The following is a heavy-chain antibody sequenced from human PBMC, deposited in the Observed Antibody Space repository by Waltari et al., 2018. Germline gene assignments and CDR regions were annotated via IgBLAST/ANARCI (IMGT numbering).Heavy chain of an antibody. V-gene: IGHV1-24*01. CDR2: FDPEDVET. CDR1: GYTLTELS. Sequence: QVQLVQSGAEVKKPGASVKVSCKVSGYTLTELSMHWVRQAPGKGLEWMGGFDPEDVETIYAQKFQGRVTMTEDTSTDTAYMELSSMRSEDTAVYYCATGARGIGSSWPPPLDYWGQGTLVTVSS. CDR3: ATGARGIGSSWPPPLDY. J-gene: IGHJ4*02. D-gene: IGHD6-13*01.